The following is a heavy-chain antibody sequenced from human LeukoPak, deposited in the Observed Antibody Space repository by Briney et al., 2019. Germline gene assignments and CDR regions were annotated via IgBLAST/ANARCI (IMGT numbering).Heavy chain of an antibody. CDR3: ARDNDSRDPPHFDY. V-gene: IGHV1-46*01. CDR2: INPSGGST. J-gene: IGHJ4*02. CDR1: GYTFSDYF. D-gene: IGHD3-16*01. Sequence: ASVKVSCKASGYTFSDYFIHWVRQAPGQGLEWTGIINPSGGSTSYAQKFRGRVTITADKSTRTAYMELSSLRSEDTAVYYCARDNDSRDPPHFDYWGQGTLVTVSS.